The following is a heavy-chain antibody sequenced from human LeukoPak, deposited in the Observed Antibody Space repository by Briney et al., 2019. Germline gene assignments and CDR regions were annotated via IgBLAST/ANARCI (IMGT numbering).Heavy chain of an antibody. D-gene: IGHD1-1*01. Sequence: SETLSLTCAVSGGSISSGGYSWSWIRQPPGKGLEWIGYIYHSGSTYYNPSLKSRVTISVDRSKNQLSLKLSSVTAADTAVYYCARGYEGNYYYYYGMDAWGKGTTVTVSS. CDR1: GGSISSGGYS. J-gene: IGHJ6*04. V-gene: IGHV4-30-2*01. CDR3: ARGYEGNYYYYYGMDA. CDR2: IYHSGST.